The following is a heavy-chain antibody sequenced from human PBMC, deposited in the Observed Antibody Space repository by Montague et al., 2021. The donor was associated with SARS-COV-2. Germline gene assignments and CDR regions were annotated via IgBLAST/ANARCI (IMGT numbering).Heavy chain of an antibody. J-gene: IGHJ3*01. V-gene: IGHV3-48*04. D-gene: IGHD6-6*01. CDR1: GFTFSSYS. CDR2: ISSSTNII. Sequence: SLRLSCAASGFTFSSYSVSWVRQAPGKGLEWISYISSSTNIIYYADSVKGRFTISRDNAWNSLYLQMNSLRVDDTAVYYCAKDLVLRAARPDALDVWGQGTVVTVSS. CDR3: AKDLVLRAARPDALDV.